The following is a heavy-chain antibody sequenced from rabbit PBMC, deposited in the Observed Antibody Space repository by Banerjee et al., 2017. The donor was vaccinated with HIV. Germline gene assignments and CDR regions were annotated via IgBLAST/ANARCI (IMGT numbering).Heavy chain of an antibody. D-gene: IGHD1-1*01. Sequence: QSLEESGGDLVKPGASLTLTCKASGFSFSSSYYMCWVRQAPGRGLEWIACIYTGSSGSTWYASWAKGRFTISKTSSTTVTLQMTSLTAADTATYFCARGGTRNSDWRGAFDPWGPGTLVTVS. V-gene: IGHV1S40*01. CDR3: ARGGTRNSDWRGAFDP. J-gene: IGHJ2*01. CDR2: IYTGSSGST. CDR1: GFSFSSSYY.